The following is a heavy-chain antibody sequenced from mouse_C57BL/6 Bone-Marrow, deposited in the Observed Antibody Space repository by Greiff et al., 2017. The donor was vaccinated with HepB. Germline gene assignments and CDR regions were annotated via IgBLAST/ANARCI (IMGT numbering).Heavy chain of an antibody. V-gene: IGHV1-50*01. J-gene: IGHJ4*01. D-gene: IGHD1-1*01. CDR3: ARGTTVPSMDY. CDR1: GYTFTSYW. CDR2: IDPSESYT. Sequence: QVQLQQPGAELVKPGASVKLSCKASGYTFTSYWMQWVKQRPGQGLEWIGEIDPSESYTNYNQKFKGKATLTVDTSSSTAYMQLSSLTSEDSAVYYCARGTTVPSMDYWGQGTSVTVSS.